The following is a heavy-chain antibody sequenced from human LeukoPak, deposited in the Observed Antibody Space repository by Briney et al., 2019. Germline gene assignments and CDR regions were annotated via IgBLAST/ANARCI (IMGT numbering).Heavy chain of an antibody. CDR1: GGSISSHY. D-gene: IGHD3-9*01. CDR2: IYYSWST. V-gene: IGHV4-59*11. J-gene: IGHJ3*02. Sequence: PSETQSLTCTVSGGSISSHYWSCIRQPPGKGLEWIGYIYYSWSTNYNPSLKSRVTISVDTSKNQFSLKLTSVTVADTAVYHCARAWGDVLTGPRYGFDIWGQGTMVTVSS. CDR3: ARAWGDVLTGPRYGFDI.